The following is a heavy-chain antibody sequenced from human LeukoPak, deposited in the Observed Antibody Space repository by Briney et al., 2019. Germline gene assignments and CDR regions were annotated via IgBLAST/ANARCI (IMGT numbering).Heavy chain of an antibody. Sequence: ASVKVSCKASGYTFTSYGISLVRQAPGQGLEWMGWISAYNGNTNYAQKLQGRVTMTTDTSTSTAYMELRSLRSDDTAVYYCARGNYYYDSSGYCRWGQGTLVTVSS. J-gene: IGHJ4*02. CDR3: ARGNYYYDSSGYCR. D-gene: IGHD3-22*01. CDR2: ISAYNGNT. CDR1: GYTFTSYG. V-gene: IGHV1-18*01.